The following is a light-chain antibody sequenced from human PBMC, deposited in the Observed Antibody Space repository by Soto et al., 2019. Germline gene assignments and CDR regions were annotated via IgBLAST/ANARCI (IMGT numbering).Light chain of an antibody. J-gene: IGKJ5*01. CDR3: QQYNNWPPPIT. V-gene: IGKV3-15*01. CDR2: GAS. Sequence: EIVLTQSPATLSLSPGERATLSCRASQSVSSNLAWYHQKPGQAPRILIYGASTRSTGIPARFSGSGSGTEFTLTISSLQSEDFAVYYCQQYNNWPPPITFGQGTRLQI. CDR1: QSVSSN.